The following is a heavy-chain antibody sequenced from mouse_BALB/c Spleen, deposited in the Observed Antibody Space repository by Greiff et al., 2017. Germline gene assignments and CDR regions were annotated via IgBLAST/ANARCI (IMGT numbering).Heavy chain of an antibody. CDR2: ISSGGGST. D-gene: IGHD2-3*01. CDR3: ARHEDGDFDY. CDR1: GFAFSSYD. J-gene: IGHJ2*01. Sequence: EVQLQESGGGLVKPGGSLKLSCAASGFAFSSYDMSWVRQTPEKRLEWVAYISSGGGSTYYPDTVKGRFTISRDNAKNTPYLQMSSLKSEDTAMYYCARHEDGDFDYWGQGTTLTVSA. V-gene: IGHV5-12-1*01.